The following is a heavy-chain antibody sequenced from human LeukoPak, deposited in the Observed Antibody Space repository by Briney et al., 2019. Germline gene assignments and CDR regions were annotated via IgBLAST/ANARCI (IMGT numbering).Heavy chain of an antibody. Sequence: ASVKVSCKTSGYTFTNYYIHWVRQAPGQGLEWMGRIDPNTGGTKSAKNFQGRVTMTRDTSISTAYMALSGLRSDDTAIYYCASLYDIVGTTVDYWGQGTLVTVSS. V-gene: IGHV1-2*06. J-gene: IGHJ4*02. CDR2: IDPNTGGT. D-gene: IGHD1-26*01. CDR1: GYTFTNYY. CDR3: ASLYDIVGTTVDY.